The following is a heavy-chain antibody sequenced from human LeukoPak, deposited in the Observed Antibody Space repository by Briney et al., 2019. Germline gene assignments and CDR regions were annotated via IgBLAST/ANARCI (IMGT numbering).Heavy chain of an antibody. CDR3: AKDRYCSSTSCYSVGAFDI. Sequence: GGSLRLSCAASGFTFSSYSMNWVRQAPGKGLEWVSSISSSSSYIYYADSVKGRFTISRDNAKNSLYLQMNSLRAEDTAVYYCAKDRYCSSTSCYSVGAFDIWGQGTMVTVSS. V-gene: IGHV3-21*01. D-gene: IGHD2-2*01. J-gene: IGHJ3*02. CDR2: ISSSSSYI. CDR1: GFTFSSYS.